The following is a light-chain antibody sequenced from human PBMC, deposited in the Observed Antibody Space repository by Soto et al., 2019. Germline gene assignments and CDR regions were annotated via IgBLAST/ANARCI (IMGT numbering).Light chain of an antibody. V-gene: IGKV1-5*03. Sequence: DIQLNRSHSTLSGSVGDRVTSACRASQTISSWLAWYQQKPGKAPKLLIYKASTLKSGVPSRFSGSGSGTEFTLTISSLQPDDFATYYCQHYNSYSEAFAQGTKVDIK. CDR1: QTISSW. CDR3: QHYNSYSEA. CDR2: KAS. J-gene: IGKJ1*01.